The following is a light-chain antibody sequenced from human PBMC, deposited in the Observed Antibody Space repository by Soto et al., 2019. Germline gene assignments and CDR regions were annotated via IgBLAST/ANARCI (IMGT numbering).Light chain of an antibody. J-gene: IGLJ1*01. V-gene: IGLV2-8*01. CDR1: SSDVGGYNY. CDR3: RSYAGRKNLGV. CDR2: EVS. Sequence: QCVLTQPPSASGSPLQSVTISCTGTSSDVGGYNYVSWYQQHPGKAPKLMIYEVSKRPSGVPDRFSGSKSGNTASLTVSGLQAEDEADYYCRSYAGRKNLGVFGTGTKSPS.